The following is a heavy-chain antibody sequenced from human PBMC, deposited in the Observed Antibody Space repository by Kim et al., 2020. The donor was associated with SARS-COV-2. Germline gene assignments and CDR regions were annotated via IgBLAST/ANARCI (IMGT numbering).Heavy chain of an antibody. CDR1: GGSFRGYY. D-gene: IGHD1-1*01. Sequence: ETLSLTCAVYGGSFRGYYWSWIRQPPGKGLEWIGEINHSGSTNYNPSLKSRVTISVDTSRNQFSLKVTSVTAADTAVYYCARDRIFNWYTGWFDPWGQGALVTVSS. CDR2: INHSGST. V-gene: IGHV4-34*01. CDR3: ARDRIFNWYTGWFDP. J-gene: IGHJ5*02.